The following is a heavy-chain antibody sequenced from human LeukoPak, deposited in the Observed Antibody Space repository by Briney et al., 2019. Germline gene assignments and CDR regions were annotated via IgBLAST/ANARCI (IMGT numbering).Heavy chain of an antibody. CDR3: AKTDSCNTGWYGAIDI. V-gene: IGHV5-51*01. Sequence: LGESLKISFKGSGXSFTSCCIAWVRQMPGKALEWMGIIYVGNSDTRYSPSFQGQVTISADKSISTAYLQWSSLKDSDTAMYYCAKTDSCNTGWYGAIDIWGQGTMATVSS. CDR2: IYVGNSDT. CDR1: GXSFTSCC. J-gene: IGHJ3*02. D-gene: IGHD6-19*01.